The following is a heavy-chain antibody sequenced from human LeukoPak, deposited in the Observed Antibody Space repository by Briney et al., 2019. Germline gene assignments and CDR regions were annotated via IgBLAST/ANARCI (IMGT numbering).Heavy chain of an antibody. CDR3: ARGPTVDAGMVPGTVASGTKYFYMDV. Sequence: SETLSLTCAVYGDSFSGYYYSWIRQPPGGGLEWIGEINHSGSTKCNPSLKSRVTISVDTSKNQFSLKLRSMTAADTAVYYCARGPTVDAGMVPGTVASGTKYFYMDVWAKGTTVTVSS. CDR1: GDSFSGYY. V-gene: IGHV4-34*01. CDR2: INHSGST. D-gene: IGHD5-18*01. J-gene: IGHJ6*03.